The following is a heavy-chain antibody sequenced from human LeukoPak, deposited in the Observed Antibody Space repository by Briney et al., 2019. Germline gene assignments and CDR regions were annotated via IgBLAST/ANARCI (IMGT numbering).Heavy chain of an antibody. CDR1: GGTFSSYA. CDR2: IIPIFGTA. D-gene: IGHD3-10*01. Sequence: SVKVSCKASGGTFSSYAISWVRQAPGQGLEWMGGIIPIFGTANYAQKFQGRVTITADESTSTAYMGLSSLRSEDTAVYYCARGVRGVITISYFDYWGQGTLVTVSS. J-gene: IGHJ4*02. CDR3: ARGVRGVITISYFDY. V-gene: IGHV1-69*13.